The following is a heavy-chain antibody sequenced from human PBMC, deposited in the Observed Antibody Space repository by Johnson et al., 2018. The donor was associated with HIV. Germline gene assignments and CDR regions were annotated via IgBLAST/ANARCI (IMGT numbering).Heavy chain of an antibody. CDR3: ARANRGRNVAFDI. CDR1: GFTVSSNY. J-gene: IGHJ3*02. CDR2: MYRGGST. D-gene: IGHD5-24*01. V-gene: IGHV3-66*01. Sequence: VQLVESGGGLVQPGGSLRLSCAASGFTVSSNYMSWVRQAPGKGLEWVSVMYRGGSTYYPDSVKGRFTISRDNSKNTLYNQMNSLRAGATAVYYCARANRGRNVAFDIWGQGTMVTVSS.